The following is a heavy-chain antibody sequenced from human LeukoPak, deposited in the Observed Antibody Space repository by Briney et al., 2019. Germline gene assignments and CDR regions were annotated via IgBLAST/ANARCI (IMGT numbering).Heavy chain of an antibody. CDR1: GFTFSSHT. V-gene: IGHV3-21*01. J-gene: IGHJ4*02. Sequence: GGSLRLSCAASGFTFSSHTMNWVRQTPGKGLEWVSSTSSGSNYIFYADSVKGRFTISRDNAKNSLYLQMNSLRAEDTAVYYCARGYGDYVCDYWGQGTLVTVSS. CDR2: TSSGSNYI. CDR3: ARGYGDYVCDY. D-gene: IGHD4-17*01.